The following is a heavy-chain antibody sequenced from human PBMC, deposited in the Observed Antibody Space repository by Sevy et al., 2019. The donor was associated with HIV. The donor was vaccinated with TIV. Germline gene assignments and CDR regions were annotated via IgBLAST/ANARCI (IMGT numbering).Heavy chain of an antibody. D-gene: IGHD3-3*01. CDR1: GYTFTSYG. V-gene: IGHV1-18*01. Sequence: ALVKVSCKASGYTFTSYGITWVRQAPGQGLEWMGWISTYNGNTNYAQNLQGRVTMTTDTSTSTAYTELRSLRSDDTAVYFCARGGEDFWSRVDYWGQGTLVTVSS. CDR3: ARGGEDFWSRVDY. J-gene: IGHJ4*02. CDR2: ISTYNGNT.